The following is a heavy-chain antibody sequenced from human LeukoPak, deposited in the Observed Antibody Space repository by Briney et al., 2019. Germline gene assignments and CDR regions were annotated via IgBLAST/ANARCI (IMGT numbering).Heavy chain of an antibody. Sequence: GGSLRLSCAASGFTFSSYWMHWVRQAPGKGLVWVSRINSDASRTSYADSVKGRFTISRDNAKNTLYLQMNSLRAEDTAVYYCARHIAAAGPGFDYWGEGSLVTVSS. CDR3: ARHIAAAGPGFDY. V-gene: IGHV3-74*01. J-gene: IGHJ4*02. D-gene: IGHD6-13*01. CDR2: INSDASRT. CDR1: GFTFSSYW.